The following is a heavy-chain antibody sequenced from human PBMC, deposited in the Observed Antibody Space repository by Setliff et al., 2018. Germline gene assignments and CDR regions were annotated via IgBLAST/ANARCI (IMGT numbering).Heavy chain of an antibody. CDR1: GASITNINYY. V-gene: IGHV4-39*01. Sequence: SVTLSLTCTVSGASITNINYYWGLIRQPPGKGLEWIGSIFYSGRTFYNPSLKSRVTISVETSKNQFSLTLSSVTAADTAVYYCARLPNYVWGSPVDYWGQGTLVTVS. D-gene: IGHD3-16*01. J-gene: IGHJ4*02. CDR3: ARLPNYVWGSPVDY. CDR2: IFYSGRT.